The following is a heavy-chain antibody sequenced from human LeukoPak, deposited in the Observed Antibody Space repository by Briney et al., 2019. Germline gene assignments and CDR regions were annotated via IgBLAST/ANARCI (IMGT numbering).Heavy chain of an antibody. Sequence: SETLSLTCTVSGGSISSYYWSWIRQPPGKGLEWIGYIYYSGSTNYNPSLKSRVTISVDTSKNQFSLKLSSVTAADTAVYYCARDSAMTTNRLYYYYGMDVWGQGTTVTVSS. J-gene: IGHJ6*02. CDR2: IYYSGST. CDR3: ARDSAMTTNRLYYYYGMDV. V-gene: IGHV4-59*01. D-gene: IGHD2-2*01. CDR1: GGSISSYY.